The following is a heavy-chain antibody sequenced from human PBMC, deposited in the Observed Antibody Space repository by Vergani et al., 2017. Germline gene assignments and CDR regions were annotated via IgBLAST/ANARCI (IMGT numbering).Heavy chain of an antibody. J-gene: IGHJ4*02. D-gene: IGHD3-3*01. CDR2: ISGSGGST. Sequence: LVESGGGVVQPGRSLTLTCSASGFTFSSYAMSWVRQAPGKGLEWVSAISGSGGSTYYAASVKGRFTISRDNSKNTLYLQMNSLRAEDTAVYYCAKLVNYDFWSGYDTFDYWGQGTLVTVSS. CDR3: AKLVNYDFWSGYDTFDY. CDR1: GFTFSSYA. V-gene: IGHV3-23*04.